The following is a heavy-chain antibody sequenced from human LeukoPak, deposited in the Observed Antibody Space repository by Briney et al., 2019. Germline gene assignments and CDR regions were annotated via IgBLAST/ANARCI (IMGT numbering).Heavy chain of an antibody. V-gene: IGHV4-34*01. Sequence: SETLSLTCAVYGESFSDYSWNWIRQTPGKGLEWIGEINHGGSTNYNPSLKSRVTISVDTSKNQFSLKLSSVTAADTAVYYCARAFTVSDFDPWGQGTLVTVSS. CDR3: ARAFTVSDFDP. D-gene: IGHD4-11*01. CDR2: INHGGST. CDR1: GESFSDYS. J-gene: IGHJ5*02.